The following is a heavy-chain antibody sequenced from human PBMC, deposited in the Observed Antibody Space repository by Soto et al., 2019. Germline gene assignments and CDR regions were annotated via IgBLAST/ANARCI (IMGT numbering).Heavy chain of an antibody. CDR2: IGRGGDT. CDR1: GFTLTSYG. D-gene: IGHD1-1*01. J-gene: IGHJ6*02. CDR3: TKDGTTAGIHYYGMDI. Sequence: GGSLRLSCEVSGFTLTSYGMNWVRQAPDKGLEWVSTIGRGGDTFYADSVRGRFTISRDNSKNTLFLQMNSLRAEDTALYFCTKDGTTAGIHYYGMDIWGQGTTVTVSS. V-gene: IGHV3-23*01.